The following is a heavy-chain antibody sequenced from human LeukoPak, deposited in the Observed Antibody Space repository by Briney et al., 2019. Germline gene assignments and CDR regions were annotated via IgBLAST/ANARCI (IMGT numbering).Heavy chain of an antibody. D-gene: IGHD3-22*01. CDR2: ITGSGANT. CDR3: YYCDSSGFYPQTKIDY. Sequence: GGSLTLSCAGSGFSFSTYSMNWARQAPGKGLEWVSGITGSGANTYYADSVKGRFTISRDNSKNTLYLRMNSLRAEDTAVYYCYYCDSSGFYPQTKIDYWGQGTLVTVSS. V-gene: IGHV3-23*01. J-gene: IGHJ4*02. CDR1: GFSFSTYS.